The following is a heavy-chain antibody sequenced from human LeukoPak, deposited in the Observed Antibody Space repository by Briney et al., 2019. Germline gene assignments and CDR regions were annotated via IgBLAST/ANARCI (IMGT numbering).Heavy chain of an antibody. CDR3: AKDDRYCSSTSCFLFDC. Sequence: PGGSLRLSCAASGFTFSSYGMHWVRQAPGKGLEWVAVISYDGSNKYYADSVKGRFTISRDNSKNTLYLQMNSLRAEDTAVYYCAKDDRYCSSTSCFLFDCWGQGTLVTVSS. CDR1: GFTFSSYG. CDR2: ISYDGSNK. V-gene: IGHV3-30*18. J-gene: IGHJ4*02. D-gene: IGHD2-2*01.